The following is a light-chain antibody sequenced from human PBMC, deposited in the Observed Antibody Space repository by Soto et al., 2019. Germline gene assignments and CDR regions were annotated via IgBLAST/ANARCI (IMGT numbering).Light chain of an antibody. J-gene: IGLJ1*01. CDR3: SSYAVTNIFV. CDR1: SSDVGGYNY. Sequence: QSALTQPRSASGSPGQSVTISCTGTSSDVGGYNYVSWYQQHPGKAPKVIIYEVSKRPSGVPDRFSGSKSGSTASLTVSGLQAEDEADYYRSSYAVTNIFVFGTGTKVTVL. V-gene: IGLV2-8*01. CDR2: EVS.